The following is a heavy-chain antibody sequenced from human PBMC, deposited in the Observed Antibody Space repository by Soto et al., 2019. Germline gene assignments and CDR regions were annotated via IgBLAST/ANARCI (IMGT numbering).Heavy chain of an antibody. CDR2: ISGSGGST. Sequence: GGSLRLSCAASGFTFISYAMSWVRQAPGKGLEWVSAISGSGGSTYYADSVKGRFTISRDNSKNTLYLQMNSLRAEDTAVYYCAKSPPLLTVTTSFDYWGQGTLVTVSS. J-gene: IGHJ4*02. D-gene: IGHD4-17*01. CDR3: AKSPPLLTVTTSFDY. CDR1: GFTFISYA. V-gene: IGHV3-23*01.